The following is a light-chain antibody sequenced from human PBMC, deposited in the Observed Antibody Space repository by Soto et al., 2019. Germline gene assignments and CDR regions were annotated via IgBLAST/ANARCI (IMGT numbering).Light chain of an antibody. J-gene: IGKJ2*01. V-gene: IGKV2-24*01. Sequence: DIVLTQTPLSSAVTLGQPASISCRSSQTLLHRMGSTSLSWLHQRPGQPPRLLIYKISNRLSGVPDRFSGSGAGTDFTLKISRVEAEDVGVYYCTQATQFPPYTFGQGTKLEIE. CDR3: TQATQFPPYT. CDR1: QTLLHRMGSTS. CDR2: KIS.